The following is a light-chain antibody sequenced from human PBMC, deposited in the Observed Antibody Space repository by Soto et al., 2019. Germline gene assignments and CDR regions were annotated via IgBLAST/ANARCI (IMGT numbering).Light chain of an antibody. Sequence: QSVLTQPPSVSGAPGQRVTISCTGSSSNIGAGSDAHWYQQVPGTAPKLLIFANNKRPSGVPDRFSGSKSGTSASLAIIGLQAEDEADYYCQSYDTSLSGGVFGGGTKLTVL. CDR1: SSNIGAGSD. V-gene: IGLV1-40*01. CDR2: ANN. J-gene: IGLJ3*02. CDR3: QSYDTSLSGGV.